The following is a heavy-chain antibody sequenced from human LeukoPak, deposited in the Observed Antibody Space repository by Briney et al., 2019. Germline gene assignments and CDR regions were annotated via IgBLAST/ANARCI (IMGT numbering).Heavy chain of an antibody. Sequence: GGSLRLSCAASGFTFSNYAMTWVRQAPGKGLEWVSSITSSGGRTFYADSVKGRFTISRDNSKNTLYLQMNSLRAEDTAVYYCAKKPNGSGYYPFDSWGQGTLVTVSS. CDR1: GFTFSNYA. CDR2: ITSSGGRT. CDR3: AKKPNGSGYYPFDS. J-gene: IGHJ4*02. V-gene: IGHV3-23*01. D-gene: IGHD3-22*01.